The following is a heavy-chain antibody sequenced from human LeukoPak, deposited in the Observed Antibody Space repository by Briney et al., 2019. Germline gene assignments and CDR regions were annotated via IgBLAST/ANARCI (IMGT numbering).Heavy chain of an antibody. CDR2: IRYDGSNK. CDR1: GFTFSSYG. J-gene: IGHJ4*02. CDR3: ARVVGYSYGLDY. V-gene: IGHV3-30*02. Sequence: GGSLRLSCAASGFTFSSYGMHWVRQAPGKGLEWVAFIRYDGSNKYYADSVKGRFTISRDNSKNTLYLQMNSLRAEDTAVYYCARVVGYSYGLDYWGQGTLVTVSS. D-gene: IGHD5-18*01.